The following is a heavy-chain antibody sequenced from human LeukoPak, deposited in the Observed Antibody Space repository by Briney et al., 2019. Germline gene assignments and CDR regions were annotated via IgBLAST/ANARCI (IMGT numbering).Heavy chain of an antibody. J-gene: IGHJ4*02. D-gene: IGHD2-15*01. CDR3: AREEACSGGSCYSGNFDY. CDR2: IIPIFGTA. V-gene: IGHV1-69*06. CDR1: GYTFTGYY. Sequence: ASVKVSCKASGYTFTGYYMHWVRQAPGQGLEWMGGIIPIFGTANYAQKFQGRVTITADKSTSTAYMELSSLRSEDTAVYYCAREEACSGGSCYSGNFDYWGQGTLVTVSS.